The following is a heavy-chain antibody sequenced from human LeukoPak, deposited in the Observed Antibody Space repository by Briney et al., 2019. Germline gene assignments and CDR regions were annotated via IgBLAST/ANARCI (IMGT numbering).Heavy chain of an antibody. Sequence: GGSLRLSRAATRLSDSSNFMSWVGPARSKGRDWVSVIYGGGSTYYAESVKGRFTISRDTPKNTLYLQMNSLRVEDTAVYYCARDSLRHIWGAEYYFDYWGQGTLVTVSS. CDR2: IYGGGST. V-gene: IGHV3-53*01. D-gene: IGHD7-27*01. J-gene: IGHJ4*02. CDR1: RLSDSSNF. CDR3: ARDSLRHIWGAEYYFDY.